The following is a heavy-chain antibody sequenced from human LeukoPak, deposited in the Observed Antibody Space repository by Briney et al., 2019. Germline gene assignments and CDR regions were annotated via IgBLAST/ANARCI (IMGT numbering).Heavy chain of an antibody. J-gene: IGHJ4*02. V-gene: IGHV1-2*06. CDR1: GGTFSSYA. Sequence: ASVKVSCKASGGTFSSYAISWVRQAPGQGLEWMGRINPNSGGTNYAQKFQGRVTTTRDTSITTAYMELTSLRSDDTAVYYCASGTTERIDYWGQGTLVTVSS. D-gene: IGHD1-1*01. CDR3: ASGTTERIDY. CDR2: INPNSGGT.